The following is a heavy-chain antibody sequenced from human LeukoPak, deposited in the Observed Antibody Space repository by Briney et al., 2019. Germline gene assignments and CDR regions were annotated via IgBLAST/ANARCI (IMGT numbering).Heavy chain of an antibody. Sequence: SETLSLTCTVSGGSISSGGYYWSWIRQPPGKGLEWIGYIFHSGSTNYNPSLKSRVTMSVDTSKNRFSLKLSSVTAADTAVYYCAREASSGWHIDYWGQGTLVTVSS. J-gene: IGHJ4*02. CDR3: AREASSGWHIDY. D-gene: IGHD6-19*01. V-gene: IGHV4-61*08. CDR2: IFHSGST. CDR1: GGSISSGGYY.